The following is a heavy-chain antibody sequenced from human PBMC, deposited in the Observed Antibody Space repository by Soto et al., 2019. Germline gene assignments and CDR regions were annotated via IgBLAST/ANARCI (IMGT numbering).Heavy chain of an antibody. J-gene: IGHJ4*02. CDR2: IYYSGST. D-gene: IGHD3-3*01. V-gene: IGHV4-30-4*01. Sequence: SETLSLTCTVSGGSISSGDYYWSWIRQPPKKGLEWIGYIYYSGSTYYNPSLKSRVTISVDTSKNQFSLKLSSVTAADTAVYYCARSYYDFWSGYYGRLFDYWGQGTLVTVSS. CDR1: GGSISSGDYY. CDR3: ARSYYDFWSGYYGRLFDY.